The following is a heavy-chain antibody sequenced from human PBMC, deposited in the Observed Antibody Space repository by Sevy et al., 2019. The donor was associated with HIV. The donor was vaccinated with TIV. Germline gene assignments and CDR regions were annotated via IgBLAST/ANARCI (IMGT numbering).Heavy chain of an antibody. J-gene: IGHJ1*01. D-gene: IGHD1-1*01. CDR1: RFDFFNVW. Sequence: GGSLRLSCSASRFDFFNVWMTWVRQAPGKGLEWVATISFDGSNKHYADSVKGRFTISRDNSQNSLYLQMNSLRTEDTAVYYCALERLSSDVAEYFQNWGQGTLVTVSS. CDR2: ISFDGSNK. V-gene: IGHV3-30-3*01. CDR3: ALERLSSDVAEYFQN.